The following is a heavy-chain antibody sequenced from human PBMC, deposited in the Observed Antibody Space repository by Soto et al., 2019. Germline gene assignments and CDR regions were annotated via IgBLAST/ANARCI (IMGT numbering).Heavy chain of an antibody. J-gene: IGHJ6*02. D-gene: IGHD1-26*01. Sequence: EVQLLESGGDLVQPGGSLRLSCAASGFTFSSYAMNWVRQAPGKGLEWVSAISGSGGNTFYADSVKGRFTISRDNSKNTVFLQMHSLRAEDTAIYYCAMLNSGSYSYHGMDVWGQGTMVTVSS. CDR2: ISGSGGNT. CDR3: AMLNSGSYSYHGMDV. V-gene: IGHV3-23*01. CDR1: GFTFSSYA.